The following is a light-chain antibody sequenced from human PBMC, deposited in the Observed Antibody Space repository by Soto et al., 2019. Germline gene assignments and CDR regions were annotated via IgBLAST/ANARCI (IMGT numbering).Light chain of an antibody. CDR1: QGIRSA. Sequence: AIQLTQSPSSLSASVGDRVTITCRASQGIRSALGWYQQKPGKVPKLLIYAASTLQSGVPSRFSGSGSGTDFTLTISSLQPEDFATYYCQKYNSAPWTFGQGTKVDIK. CDR3: QKYNSAPWT. J-gene: IGKJ1*01. V-gene: IGKV1-6*01. CDR2: AAS.